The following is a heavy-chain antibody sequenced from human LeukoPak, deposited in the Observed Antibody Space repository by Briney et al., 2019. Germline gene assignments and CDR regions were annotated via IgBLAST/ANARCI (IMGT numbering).Heavy chain of an antibody. D-gene: IGHD1-26*01. Sequence: GGSLRLSRAASGFTFSDYYMSWVRQVPGKGLEWVSYVSETGSGTDYVDSVKGRFTISRDNAKNSLYLQMYSLRAEDTAVYYCARDLYSGSSPFDFWGQGTLVTVSS. CDR1: GFTFSDYY. J-gene: IGHJ4*02. CDR3: ARDLYSGSSPFDF. V-gene: IGHV3-11*06. CDR2: VSETGSGT.